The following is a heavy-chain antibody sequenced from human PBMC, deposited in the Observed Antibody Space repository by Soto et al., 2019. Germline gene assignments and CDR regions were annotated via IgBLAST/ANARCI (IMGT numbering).Heavy chain of an antibody. V-gene: IGHV3-23*01. D-gene: IGHD3-3*01. J-gene: IGHJ3*01. CDR1: GFTFSSYA. Sequence: GGSLRLSCAASGFTFSSYAISWVRQAPGKGLEWVSAISGSGGSTYYADSVKGRFTISRDNSKNTLYLQMNSLRAEDTAVYYCAKDHGDFWSGYYNPSGPLIWGQGTMVTVS. CDR2: ISGSGGST. CDR3: AKDHGDFWSGYYNPSGPLI.